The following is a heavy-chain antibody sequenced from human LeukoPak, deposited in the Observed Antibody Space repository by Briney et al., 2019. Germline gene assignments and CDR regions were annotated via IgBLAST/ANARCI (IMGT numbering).Heavy chain of an antibody. CDR3: ARGGRDHAFDI. J-gene: IGHJ3*02. CDR2: VEIDGTKT. Sequence: GGSLRLSCAASGFTFTDYWMHWVRQAPGKGLVWVSRVEIDGTKTIYADSVRGRFTISGDNAKNSVFLQINSLRAEDTAVYYCARGGRDHAFDIWGQGTMVTVSS. V-gene: IGHV3-74*01. CDR1: GFTFTDYW.